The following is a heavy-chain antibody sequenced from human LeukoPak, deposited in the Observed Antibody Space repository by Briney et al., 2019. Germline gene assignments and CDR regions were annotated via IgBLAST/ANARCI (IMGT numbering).Heavy chain of an antibody. J-gene: IGHJ4*02. CDR3: AKVRSGYDFCLDY. V-gene: IGHV3-9*01. D-gene: IGHD5-12*01. Sequence: PGGSLSLSCAASGFTFDDYAMHWVRQAPGKGLEWVSGISWNSGSIGYADSVKGRFTISRDNAKNSLYLQMNSLRAEDTALYYCAKVRSGYDFCLDYWGQGTLVTVSS. CDR2: ISWNSGSI. CDR1: GFTFDDYA.